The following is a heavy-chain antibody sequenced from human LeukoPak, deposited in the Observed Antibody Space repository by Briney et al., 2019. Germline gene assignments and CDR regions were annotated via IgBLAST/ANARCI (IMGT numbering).Heavy chain of an antibody. CDR1: GGSISSGGYS. V-gene: IGHV4-30-2*01. CDR2: IYHSGST. J-gene: IGHJ3*02. Sequence: SETLSLTCTVSGGSISSGGYSWSWIRQPPGTGLEWIGYIYHSGSTYYNPSLKSRVTISVDRSKNQFSLKLSSVTAADTAVYYCARVYCSSTSCYTGAFDIWGQGTMVTVSS. CDR3: ARVYCSSTSCYTGAFDI. D-gene: IGHD2-2*02.